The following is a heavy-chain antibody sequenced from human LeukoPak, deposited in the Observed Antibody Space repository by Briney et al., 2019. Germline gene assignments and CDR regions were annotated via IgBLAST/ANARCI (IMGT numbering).Heavy chain of an antibody. J-gene: IGHJ6*02. D-gene: IGHD1-26*01. V-gene: IGHV1-69*04. Sequence: ASVKVSCKASGGTFSSYAISWVRQAPGQGLEWMGRIIPILGIANYAQKFQGRVTITADKSTSTAYMELSSLRSEDTAVYYCGSGSYPRGDYYYGMDVWGQGTTVTVSS. CDR2: IIPILGIA. CDR1: GGTFSSYA. CDR3: GSGSYPRGDYYYGMDV.